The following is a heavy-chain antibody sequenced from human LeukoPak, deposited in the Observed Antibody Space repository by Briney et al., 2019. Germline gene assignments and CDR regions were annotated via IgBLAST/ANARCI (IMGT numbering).Heavy chain of an antibody. CDR2: MNPNSGNT. Sequence: ASVKVSCKASGYTFTSYDINWVRQATGQGLEWMGWMNPNSGNTGYAQKFQGRVTMTEDTSTDTAYMELSSLRSEDTAVYYCATTDPYARRYINRLYAFDYWGQGILVTVSS. J-gene: IGHJ4*02. CDR1: GYTFTSYD. CDR3: ATTDPYARRYINRLYAFDY. D-gene: IGHD6-13*01. V-gene: IGHV1-8*01.